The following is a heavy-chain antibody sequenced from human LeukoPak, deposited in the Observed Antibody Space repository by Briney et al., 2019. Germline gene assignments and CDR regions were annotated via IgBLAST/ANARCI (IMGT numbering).Heavy chain of an antibody. J-gene: IGHJ4*02. D-gene: IGHD6-19*01. V-gene: IGHV3-30-3*01. Sequence: GGSLRLSCAASGFTFSSCAMHWVRQAPGKGLEWVAVISYDGSNKYYADSVKGRFTLSRDNSKNTLYLQMNSLRADDTAMYYCARVGYSSGWYFDYWGQGTLVTVSS. CDR2: ISYDGSNK. CDR3: ARVGYSSGWYFDY. CDR1: GFTFSSCA.